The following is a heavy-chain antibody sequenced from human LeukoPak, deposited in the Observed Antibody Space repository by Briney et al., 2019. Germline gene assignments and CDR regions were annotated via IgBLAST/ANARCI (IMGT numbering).Heavy chain of an antibody. V-gene: IGHV3-53*01. CDR2: IYSGGST. Sequence: GGSLRLSCAVSGLTFSSNYMSWVRQAPGKGLEWVSAIYSGGSTFYADPVKGRFTISRDNSKNTLYLQMNSLRAEDTAVYYCARDPYNSGSSYFDYWGQGTLVTVSS. CDR3: ARDPYNSGSSYFDY. D-gene: IGHD3-10*01. CDR1: GLTFSSNY. J-gene: IGHJ4*02.